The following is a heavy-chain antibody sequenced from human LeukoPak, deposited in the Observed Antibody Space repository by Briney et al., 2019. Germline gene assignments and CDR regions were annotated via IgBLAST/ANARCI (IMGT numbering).Heavy chain of an antibody. CDR1: GFTFSDYS. CDR3: ARTRSKVGTPTFDY. J-gene: IGHJ4*02. CDR2: INSGSSTI. D-gene: IGHD4-23*01. Sequence: GGSLTLSCAASGFTFSDYSMNWVRQAPGKGLEGVSYINSGSSTIYYVDSVEGRFTISRDNAKNSLYLQMNSLRDEDTAVYHCARTRSKVGTPTFDYWGQGTLVTVSS. V-gene: IGHV3-48*02.